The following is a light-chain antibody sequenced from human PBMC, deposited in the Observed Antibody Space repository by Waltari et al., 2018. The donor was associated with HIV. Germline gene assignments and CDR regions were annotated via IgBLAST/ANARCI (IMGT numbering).Light chain of an antibody. CDR1: NVGSKG. CDR3: QVWDSSSDHRGV. Sequence: SYVVSQPPSVSVAPGQTARMTCEGNNVGSKGVHWYQKKPDQAPILVIYYDRDRPSGIPERCSGSNVGNTATLTITSVEAGDEADYYCQVWDSSSDHRGVFGGGTKLTVL. J-gene: IGLJ3*02. CDR2: YDR. V-gene: IGLV3-21*04.